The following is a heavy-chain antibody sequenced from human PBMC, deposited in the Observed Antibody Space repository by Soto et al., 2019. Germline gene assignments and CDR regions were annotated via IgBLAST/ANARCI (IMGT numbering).Heavy chain of an antibody. CDR2: IWYDGSNK. Sequence: LRLSCAASGFTFSSYAMHWVRQAPGKGLEWVAVIWYDGSNKYFADFVKGRFTISRDNSKNTVYLQLNSLRAEDTAVYYCARDQSNWDYYYYAMDVWGHGTTVTVSS. J-gene: IGHJ6*02. CDR1: GFTFSSYA. CDR3: ARDQSNWDYYYYAMDV. D-gene: IGHD7-27*01. V-gene: IGHV3-33*01.